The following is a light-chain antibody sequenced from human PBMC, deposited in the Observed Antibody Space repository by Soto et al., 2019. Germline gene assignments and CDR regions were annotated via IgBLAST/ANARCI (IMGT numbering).Light chain of an antibody. J-gene: IGLJ1*01. Sequence: QSVLAQPASVSGSPGQSIAISCTGTSSNIGSYNYVSWYQQHPGKAPKLMIYDVSNRPSGVSDRFSGSKSGNTASLTISGLQAEDEADYYYSSYTSSSTYVFGTGTKVTV. V-gene: IGLV2-14*01. CDR1: SSNIGSYNY. CDR2: DVS. CDR3: SSYTSSSTYV.